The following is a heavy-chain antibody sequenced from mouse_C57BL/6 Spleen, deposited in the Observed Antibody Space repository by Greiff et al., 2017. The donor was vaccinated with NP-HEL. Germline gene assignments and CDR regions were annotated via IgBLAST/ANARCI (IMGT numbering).Heavy chain of an antibody. CDR3: ARFGAGTWYFDY. CDR1: GYTFTSYW. CDR2: IDPSDSYT. V-gene: IGHV1-69*01. Sequence: QVQLQQPGAELVMPGASVKLSCKASGYTFTSYWMHWVKQRPGQGLEWIGEIDPSDSYTNYNQKFKGKSTLTVDKSSSTAYMQLSSLTSEDSAVYYCARFGAGTWYFDYWGQGTTLTVSS. D-gene: IGHD4-1*01. J-gene: IGHJ2*01.